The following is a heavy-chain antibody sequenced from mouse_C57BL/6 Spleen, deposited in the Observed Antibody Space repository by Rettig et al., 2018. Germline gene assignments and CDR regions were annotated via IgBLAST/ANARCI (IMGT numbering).Heavy chain of an antibody. D-gene: IGHD2-1*01. Sequence: AELVKPGASVKMSCKASGYTFTSYWITWVKQRPGQGLEWIGDIYPGSGSTNYNEKFKSKATLTVDTSSSTAYMQLSSLTSEDSAVYYCASYSHWYFDVWGTGTTVTVSS. CDR2: IYPGSGST. CDR3: ASYSHWYFDV. CDR1: GYTFTSYW. V-gene: IGHV1-55*01. J-gene: IGHJ1*03.